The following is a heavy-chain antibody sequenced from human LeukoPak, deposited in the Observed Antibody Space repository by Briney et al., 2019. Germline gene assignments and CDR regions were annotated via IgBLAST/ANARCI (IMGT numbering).Heavy chain of an antibody. V-gene: IGHV6-1*01. D-gene: IGHD7-27*01. Sequence: SQTRSLTCAISGDSVSSNTAAWNWIRQSPSSGLEWLGRTYYRSKWYNNYAVSVKSRISNNPDTSKNQFSLQLKSVTPEDTAVYYCAREQTGDQNFDYWGQGTLVTVSS. CDR1: GDSVSSNTAA. CDR2: TYYRSKWYN. CDR3: AREQTGDQNFDY. J-gene: IGHJ4*02.